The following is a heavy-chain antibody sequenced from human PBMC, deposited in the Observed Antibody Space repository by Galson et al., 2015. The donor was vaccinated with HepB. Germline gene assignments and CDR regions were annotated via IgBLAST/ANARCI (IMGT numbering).Heavy chain of an antibody. Sequence: SLRLSCAASGFTFSSYSMNWVRQAPGKGLEWVSYISSSGLTEYYSDSVKGRFFISRDSAKNSLYLQMNSLRVEDTAVYYCARDREAGSGSFHPISYWGQGTLVTVSS. D-gene: IGHD3-10*01. J-gene: IGHJ4*02. CDR2: ISSSGLTE. CDR1: GFTFSSYS. CDR3: ARDREAGSGSFHPISY. V-gene: IGHV3-48*01.